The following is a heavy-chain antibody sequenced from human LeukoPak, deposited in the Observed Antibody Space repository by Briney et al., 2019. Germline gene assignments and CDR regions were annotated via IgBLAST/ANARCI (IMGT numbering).Heavy chain of an antibody. CDR1: GGSFSGYY. CDR2: IYYSGST. J-gene: IGHJ4*02. CDR3: ARSQHSSGYPYYFDY. Sequence: SETLSLTCAVYGGSFSGYYWSWIRQPPGKGLEWIGYIYYSGSTNYNPSLKSRVTISVDTSKNQFSLKLSSVTAADTAVYYCARSQHSSGYPYYFDYWGQGTLVTVSS. D-gene: IGHD3-22*01. V-gene: IGHV4-59*08.